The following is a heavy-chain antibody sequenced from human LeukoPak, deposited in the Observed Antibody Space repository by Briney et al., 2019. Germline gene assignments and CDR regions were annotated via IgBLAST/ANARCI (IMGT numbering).Heavy chain of an antibody. CDR3: ARPKQYSSSWYRYYYYGMDV. V-gene: IGHV1-69*04. J-gene: IGHJ6*02. D-gene: IGHD6-13*01. CDR1: GGTFSSYA. Sequence: SVKVSCKASGGTFSSYAISWVRQAPGQGLEWMGRIIPILGIANYAQKFQGRVTITADKSTSTAYMELSSLRSEDTAVYYCARPKQYSSSWYRYYYYGMDVWGQGTTVTVSS. CDR2: IIPILGIA.